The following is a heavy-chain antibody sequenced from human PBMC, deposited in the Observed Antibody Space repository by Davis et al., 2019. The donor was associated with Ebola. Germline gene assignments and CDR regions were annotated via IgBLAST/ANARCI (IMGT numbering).Heavy chain of an antibody. CDR1: GFTFDDYG. CDR3: ARRYGSPGYFDY. Sequence: GESLKISCAASGFTFDDYGMSWVRQAPGKGLEWVSGINWNGGSTGYADSVKSRFTISRDNAKNSLYLQLNSLRAEDTALYYCARRYGSPGYFDYWGQGTLVTVSS. CDR2: INWNGGST. V-gene: IGHV3-20*04. J-gene: IGHJ4*02. D-gene: IGHD3-10*01.